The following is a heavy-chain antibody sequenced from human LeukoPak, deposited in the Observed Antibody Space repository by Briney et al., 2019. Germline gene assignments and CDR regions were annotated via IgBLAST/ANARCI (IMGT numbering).Heavy chain of an antibody. J-gene: IGHJ3*02. Sequence: SGPTLVNPTQTLTLTCILSGLSLSTTGMRVSWIRQPPGKALERLARIDWDDDKFYSTSLKTRLTISKDTSKNQVVLTVTNMDPIDTGTYYCARIMASTSGYHTTEAFDIWGQGTKVTVSS. CDR1: GLSLSTTGMR. CDR2: IDWDDDK. D-gene: IGHD3-22*01. CDR3: ARIMASTSGYHTTEAFDI. V-gene: IGHV2-70*04.